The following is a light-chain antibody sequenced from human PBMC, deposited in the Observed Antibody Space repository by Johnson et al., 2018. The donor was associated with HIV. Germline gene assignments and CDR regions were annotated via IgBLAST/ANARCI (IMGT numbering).Light chain of an antibody. CDR1: SSNIGRNY. V-gene: IGLV1-51*01. J-gene: IGLJ1*01. Sequence: QSVLTQPPSVSAAPGQKVTISCAGSSSNIGRNYVSWYQQLPGPAPKLLIFYTYKLPSRFPPPFSASKSATSPTLLFSALQSGDDADYYFGALDICLISYLFGTGTKVTVL. CDR2: YTY. CDR3: GALDICLISYL.